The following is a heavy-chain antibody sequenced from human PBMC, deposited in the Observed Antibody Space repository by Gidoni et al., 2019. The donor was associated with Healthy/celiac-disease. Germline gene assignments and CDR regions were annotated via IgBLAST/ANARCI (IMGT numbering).Heavy chain of an antibody. V-gene: IGHV4-34*01. CDR2: INHSGST. CDR3: ARGSPSYGSGSYQLD. J-gene: IGHJ4*02. Sequence: QVQLQQWCSGLLKPSETLSLTCAVYGGSFSGYYWSWIRQPPGKGLEWIGEINHSGSTNYNPSLKSRVTISVDTSKNQFSLKLSSVTAADTAVYYCARGSPSYGSGSYQLDWGQGTLVTVSS. CDR1: GGSFSGYY. D-gene: IGHD3-10*01.